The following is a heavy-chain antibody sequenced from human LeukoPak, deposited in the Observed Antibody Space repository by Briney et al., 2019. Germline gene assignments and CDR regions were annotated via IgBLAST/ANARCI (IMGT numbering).Heavy chain of an antibody. V-gene: IGHV3-23*01. CDR2: ISGGAGGA. D-gene: IGHD3-10*01. J-gene: IGHJ4*02. CDR3: AKDGGYGSGSYYPDY. Sequence: QPGGSLRLSCAASGFTFSSYAMNWVRQAPGKGLEWVSSISGGAGGAAYADSVKGRFTMSRDNSKNTLYLQMNSLRAEDTAVYYCAKDGGYGSGSYYPDYWGQGTLVTVS. CDR1: GFTFSSYA.